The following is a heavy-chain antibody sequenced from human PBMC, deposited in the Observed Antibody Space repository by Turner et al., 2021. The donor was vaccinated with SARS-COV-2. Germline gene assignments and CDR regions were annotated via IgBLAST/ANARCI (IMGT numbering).Heavy chain of an antibody. CDR3: AREDTSGLFDY. Sequence: QVYLVQSGPEVTKPGASVKVCCKASCYPFTSYAISWVRQAPGHGLEWMGMISVYNDHIMYEQNSQGRATMTKDASTNTAFTELRSLRSDDTAVYFCAREDTSGLFDYWGQGTLVTVSS. J-gene: IGHJ4*02. D-gene: IGHD6-19*01. CDR2: ISVYNDHI. CDR1: CYPFTSYA. V-gene: IGHV1-18*04.